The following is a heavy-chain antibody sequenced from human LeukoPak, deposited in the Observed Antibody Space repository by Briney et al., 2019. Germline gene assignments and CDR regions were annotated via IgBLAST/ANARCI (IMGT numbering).Heavy chain of an antibody. CDR1: GFTFSSYA. CDR3: AKGGVIVERGFDY. J-gene: IGHJ4*02. Sequence: PGGSLRLSCAASGFTFSSYAMSWVRQAPGKGLEWVSAISGSGGNTYYAGSVRGRFTISRDNSKNTLYVQMNSLRAEDTAVYYCAKGGVIVERGFDYWGQGTLVTVSS. CDR2: ISGSGGNT. V-gene: IGHV3-23*01. D-gene: IGHD2/OR15-2a*01.